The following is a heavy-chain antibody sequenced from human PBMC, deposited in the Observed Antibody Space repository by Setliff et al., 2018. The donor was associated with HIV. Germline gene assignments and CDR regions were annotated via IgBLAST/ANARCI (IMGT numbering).Heavy chain of an antibody. CDR3: VRTGSSTSWGIYYYYYMDI. V-gene: IGHV4-38-2*02. J-gene: IGHJ6*03. D-gene: IGHD3-10*01. Sequence: SETLSLTCTVSGGSISSRNWWSWVRQPPGKGLEWIGSIYYSGTTYYKPSLKSRVTMSVDTSKNQFSLKLTSMTAADTAVYYCVRTGSSTSWGIYYYYYMDIWGKGSTVTVSS. CDR1: GGSISSRNW. CDR2: IYYSGTT.